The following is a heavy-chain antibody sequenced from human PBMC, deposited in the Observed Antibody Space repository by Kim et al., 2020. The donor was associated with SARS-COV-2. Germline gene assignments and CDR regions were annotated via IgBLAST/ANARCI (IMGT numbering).Heavy chain of an antibody. CDR2: I. J-gene: IGHJ4*02. D-gene: IGHD1-26*01. CDR3: ARSTEGRFDY. V-gene: IGHV3-48*02. Sequence: IDYADSVKGRFPISRYNARNSLFLQMNSLRDEDTAVYYCARSTEGRFDYWGQGTLVTVSS.